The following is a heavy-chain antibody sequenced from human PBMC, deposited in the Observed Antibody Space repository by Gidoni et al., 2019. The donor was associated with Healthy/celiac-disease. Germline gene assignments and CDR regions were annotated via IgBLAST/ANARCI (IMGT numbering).Heavy chain of an antibody. CDR2: IYYSGST. J-gene: IGHJ4*02. CDR3: ARRGIAAAGNPPYFDY. V-gene: IGHV4-39*01. Sequence: QLQLQESGPGLVKPSETLSLTCTVSGGSISSSSYYWGWIRQPPGKGLEWIGSIYYSGSTYYNPSLKSRVTISVDTSKNQFSLKLSSVTAADTAVYYCARRGIAAAGNPPYFDYWGQGTLVTVSS. D-gene: IGHD6-13*01. CDR1: GGSISSSSYY.